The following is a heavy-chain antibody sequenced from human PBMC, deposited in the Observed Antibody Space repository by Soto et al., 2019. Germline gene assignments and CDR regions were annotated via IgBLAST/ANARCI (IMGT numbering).Heavy chain of an antibody. D-gene: IGHD3-10*01. CDR3: AKDIGMYGMDV. J-gene: IGHJ6*02. CDR1: GFTFRSYS. CDR2: ISASTTSI. V-gene: IGHV3-48*01. Sequence: PGGSLRLSCAASGFTFRSYSMNWVRQAPGKGLDWISYISASTTSIYYADSVQGRFTISRDNAKNSLFLQMNSLRTEDTALYYCAKDIGMYGMDVWGQGTTVTVSS.